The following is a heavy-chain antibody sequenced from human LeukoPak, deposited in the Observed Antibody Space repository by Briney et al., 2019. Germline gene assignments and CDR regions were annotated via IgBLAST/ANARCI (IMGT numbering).Heavy chain of an antibody. Sequence: PGGSLRLSCAASGFTFSSYGMHWVRQAPGKGLEWVAFIRYDGSNKYYADSVKGRFTISRDNSKNTLYLQMNSLRAEDTAVYYCAKDTRLLWFGELLDAFDIWGQGTMVTVSS. J-gene: IGHJ3*02. V-gene: IGHV3-30*02. CDR2: IRYDGSNK. CDR1: GFTFSSYG. D-gene: IGHD3-10*01. CDR3: AKDTRLLWFGELLDAFDI.